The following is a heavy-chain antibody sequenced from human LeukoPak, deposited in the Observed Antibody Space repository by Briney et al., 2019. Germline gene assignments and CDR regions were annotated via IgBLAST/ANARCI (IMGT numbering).Heavy chain of an antibody. CDR1: GYTFTSYG. Sequence: ASVKVSCKTFGYTFTSYGITWLRLAPGQGLEWVGWVSAYNGNTNYAQKFQGRVIMTTDASTSTAYMELRSLRSDDTAVYYCARGQTGSDYGDPDPLGYWGQGTLVTVSS. V-gene: IGHV1-18*01. CDR3: ARGQTGSDYGDPDPLGY. CDR2: VSAYNGNT. J-gene: IGHJ4*02. D-gene: IGHD4-17*01.